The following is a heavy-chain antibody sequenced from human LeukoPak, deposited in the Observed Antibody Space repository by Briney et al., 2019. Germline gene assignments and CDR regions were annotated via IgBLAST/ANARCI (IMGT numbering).Heavy chain of an antibody. CDR1: GGSISSSSYY. CDR3: ARLDL. CDR2: IYYSGST. J-gene: IGHJ2*01. Sequence: SETLSLTCTVSGGSISSSSYYWAWIRQPPGKGLEWIGSIYYSGSTYYNPSLKSRVTISVDTSKNQFSLKLSSVAAADTAVYYCARLDLWGRGTLVTVSS. V-gene: IGHV4-39*01.